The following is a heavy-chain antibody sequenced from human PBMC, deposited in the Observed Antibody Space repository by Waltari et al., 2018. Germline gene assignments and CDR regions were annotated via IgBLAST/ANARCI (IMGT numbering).Heavy chain of an antibody. J-gene: IGHJ2*01. CDR1: GFTFSSYA. CDR3: VKEGVPTPGNWYFDL. Sequence: EVQLVESGGGLVQPGGSLRLSCAASGFTFSSYALHWVRQVTGKPLGCVSAMVSAGRTSVAGSVTGRFTISRENAKNCMYLQMNSLAAGDTAVYYCVKEGVPTPGNWYFDLWGRGTLVTVSS. CDR2: MVSAGRT. V-gene: IGHV3-13*01. D-gene: IGHD1-1*01.